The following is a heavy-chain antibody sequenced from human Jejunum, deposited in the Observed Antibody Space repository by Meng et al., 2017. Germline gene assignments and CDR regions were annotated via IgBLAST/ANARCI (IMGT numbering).Heavy chain of an antibody. CDR1: GGSITSTKW. D-gene: IGHD2-21*01. V-gene: IGHV4-4*02. Sequence: QVQLQASGPGLVNPSGTRSLTCAVSGGSITSTKWWSWVRQTPGKGLEWIGEVFHSGTPNYNPSLMSRLTMSVDKSKNQFSLNLTSVTAADTAVYYCASRPVGIRTYYFDCWGQGTLVTVSS. J-gene: IGHJ4*02. CDR2: VFHSGTP. CDR3: ASRPVGIRTYYFDC.